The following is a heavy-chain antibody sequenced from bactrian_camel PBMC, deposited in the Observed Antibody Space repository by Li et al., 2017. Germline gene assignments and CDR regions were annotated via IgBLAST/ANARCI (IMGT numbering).Heavy chain of an antibody. Sequence: HVQLVESGGGSVLAGGSLRLSCEASGNTDDATCMGRFRQDPGKEREPVATIYLHGPMTWYADSVRGRFAISRDNPKKKIVYLQMDNLKPEDTSIYYCATARGFRDPPRTRDFKSWGQGTQVTVS. J-gene: IGHJ6*01. V-gene: IGHV3-3*01. CDR2: IYLHGPMT. CDR1: GNTDDATC. CDR3: ATARGFRDPPRTRDFKS. D-gene: IGHD1*01.